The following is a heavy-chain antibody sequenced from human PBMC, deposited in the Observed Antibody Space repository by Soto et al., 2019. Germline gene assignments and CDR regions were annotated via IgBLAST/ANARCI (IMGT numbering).Heavy chain of an antibody. V-gene: IGHV1-18*01. Sequence: QVQMVQSGAEVKKPGASVKVSCKASGYTFTNYGISWVRQAPGQGLEWMGWISPYNGNTNYAQKLQGRVTMTRDTSTSTAYMELMSLRSDDTAGYYCARHVVAGTEWFDPWGQGTLVTVSS. D-gene: IGHD6-19*01. CDR2: ISPYNGNT. CDR1: GYTFTNYG. J-gene: IGHJ5*02. CDR3: ARHVVAGTEWFDP.